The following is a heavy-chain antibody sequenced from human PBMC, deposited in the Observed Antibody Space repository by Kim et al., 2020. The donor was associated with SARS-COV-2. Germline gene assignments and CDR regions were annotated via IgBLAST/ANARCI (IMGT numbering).Heavy chain of an antibody. CDR2: IFNSGRT. CDR3: ARASSYYVFDY. J-gene: IGHJ4*02. D-gene: IGHD1-26*01. V-gene: IGHV4-59*13. CDR1: GGSISSYY. Sequence: SETLSLTCTASGGSISSYYWSWVRQPPGKGLEWIGYIFNSGRTNYNPSLKSRVTISVDTSKNQFSLELSAVTAADTAMYYCARASSYYVFDYWGQGTLVTVSS.